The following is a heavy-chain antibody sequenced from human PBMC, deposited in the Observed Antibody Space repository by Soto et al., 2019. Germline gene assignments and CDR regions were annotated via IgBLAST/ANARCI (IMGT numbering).Heavy chain of an antibody. Sequence: GGSLRLSCAASGFTFSSYAMSWVRQAPGKGLEWVSAISGSGGSTYYADSVKGRFTISRDNSKNTLYLQMNSLRAEDTAVYYCAKDRKGYGSGSYYKSLFVDYWGQGTLVTVSS. CDR2: ISGSGGST. CDR1: GFTFSSYA. V-gene: IGHV3-23*01. J-gene: IGHJ4*02. CDR3: AKDRKGYGSGSYYKSLFVDY. D-gene: IGHD3-10*01.